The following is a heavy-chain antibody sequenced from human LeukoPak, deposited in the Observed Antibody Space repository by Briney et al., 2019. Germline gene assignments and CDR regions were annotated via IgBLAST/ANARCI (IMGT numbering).Heavy chain of an antibody. Sequence: SGVSLRLSCAASGFTLSSNYMSWVRQARGKGLEWVSVSYSGGSTYYADSVKGRFTISRDNSKNTLYLQMYSLRAEDTAVYYCARAPSEWFGELSPYYYGMDVWGQGTTVTVSS. D-gene: IGHD3-10*01. CDR1: GFTLSSNY. J-gene: IGHJ6*02. V-gene: IGHV3-66*01. CDR3: ARAPSEWFGELSPYYYGMDV. CDR2: SYSGGST.